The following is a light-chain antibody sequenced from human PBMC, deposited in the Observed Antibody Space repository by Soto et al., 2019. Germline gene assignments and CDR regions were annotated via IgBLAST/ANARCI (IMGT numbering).Light chain of an antibody. CDR1: QSISTY. CDR3: QQSYIIPRT. J-gene: IGKJ2*01. Sequence: DIQMTQSPSSLSASVGDRVTITCRASQSISTYLSWYQQKPGKAPNLLISAASSLQSGVPSTFSGSGSGTDFTLTISNLQPEDFATYYCQQSYIIPRTFGQGTKLEI. V-gene: IGKV1-39*01. CDR2: AAS.